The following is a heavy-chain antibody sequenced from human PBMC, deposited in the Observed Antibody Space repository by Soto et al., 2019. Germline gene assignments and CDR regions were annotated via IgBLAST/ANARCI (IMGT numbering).Heavy chain of an antibody. J-gene: IGHJ5*02. V-gene: IGHV5-51*01. Sequence: GESLKISCRTSGYRSTSYLIAWVRQMPGKGLEWMGIIFPSDSDTRYSPSFQGQVTISADRSTSTVFLQWASRKASATAVYFCARKAKSGNFNWFDPWGQGTMGTVSS. CDR2: IFPSDSDT. CDR3: ARKAKSGNFNWFDP. CDR1: GYRSTSYL. D-gene: IGHD2-21*02.